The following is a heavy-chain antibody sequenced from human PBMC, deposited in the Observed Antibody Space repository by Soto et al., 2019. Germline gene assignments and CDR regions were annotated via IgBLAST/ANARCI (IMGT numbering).Heavy chain of an antibody. CDR3: ARTYYYDSSGYYFDY. J-gene: IGHJ4*02. V-gene: IGHV4-30-4*01. Sequence: SETLSLTCTVSGGSISSGDYYWSWILHPPGKGLEWIGYIYYSGSTYYNPSLKSRVSISVDTSKNQFSLKLSSVTAADTAVYYCARTYYYDSSGYYFDYWGQGTLVSVSS. CDR1: GGSISSGDYY. D-gene: IGHD3-22*01. CDR2: IYYSGST.